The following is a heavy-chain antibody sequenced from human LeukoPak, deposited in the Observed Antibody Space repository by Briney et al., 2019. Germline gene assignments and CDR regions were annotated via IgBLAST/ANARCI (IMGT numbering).Heavy chain of an antibody. CDR3: ARGYSGYDFGGFDY. Sequence: GASVNVSCKASGYTFTGHYMHWVRQAPGQGLEWMGWINPNSGGTNYAQKFQGRVTMTRDTSISTAYMELSRLRSDDTAVYYCARGYSGYDFGGFDYWGQGTLVTVCS. D-gene: IGHD5-12*01. CDR2: INPNSGGT. CDR1: GYTFTGHY. V-gene: IGHV1-2*02. J-gene: IGHJ4*02.